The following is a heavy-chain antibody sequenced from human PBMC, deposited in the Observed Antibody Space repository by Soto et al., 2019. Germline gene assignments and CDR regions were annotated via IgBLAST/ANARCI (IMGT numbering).Heavy chain of an antibody. J-gene: IGHJ4*02. CDR3: ASRIAARSGY. Sequence: GGSLRLSCAASGFTFSSYSMNWVRQAPGKGLEWVSYISSSSSTIYYADSVKGRFNISRDNAKNSLYLQMNSLRAEDTAVYYFASRIAARSGYWGQGTLVTVSS. D-gene: IGHD6-6*01. CDR1: GFTFSSYS. CDR2: ISSSSSTI. V-gene: IGHV3-48*01.